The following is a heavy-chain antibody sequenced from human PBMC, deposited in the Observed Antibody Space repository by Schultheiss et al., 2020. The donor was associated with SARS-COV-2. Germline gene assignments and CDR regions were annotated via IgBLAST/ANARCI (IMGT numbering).Heavy chain of an antibody. V-gene: IGHV4-61*02. J-gene: IGHJ4*02. Sequence: SETLSLTCTVSGGSISSGGYYWSWIRQPAGKGLEWIGRIYTSGSTNYNPSLKSRVTISVDTSKNQFSLKLSSVTAADTAVYYCARDRGEWQRWIDYWGQGTLVTVSS. D-gene: IGHD5-12*01. CDR3: ARDRGEWQRWIDY. CDR2: IYTSGST. CDR1: GGSISSGGYY.